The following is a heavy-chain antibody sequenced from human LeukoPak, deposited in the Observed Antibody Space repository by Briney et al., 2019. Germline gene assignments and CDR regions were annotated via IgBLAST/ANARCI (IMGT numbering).Heavy chain of an antibody. D-gene: IGHD1-26*01. CDR1: GGTFSSYA. J-gene: IGHJ3*02. CDR2: IIPIFGTA. CDR3: ARARWELLGNDAFDI. Sequence: SVKVSCKASGGTFSSYAISWVRQAPGQGLEWMGGIIPIFGTANYAQKFQGRVTITADESTGTAYMELSSLRSEDTAVYYCARARWELLGNDAFDIWGQGTMVTVSS. V-gene: IGHV1-69*01.